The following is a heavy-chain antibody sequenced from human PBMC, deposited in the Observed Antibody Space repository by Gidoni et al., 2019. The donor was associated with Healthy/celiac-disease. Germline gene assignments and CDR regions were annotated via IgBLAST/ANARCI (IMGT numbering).Heavy chain of an antibody. CDR3: TTEVWSSSSRSDY. CDR1: GFTFSNAW. D-gene: IGHD6-6*01. V-gene: IGHV3-15*01. CDR2: IKSKTDGGTT. J-gene: IGHJ4*02. Sequence: EVQLVESGGGLVKPGGSLRLSCAASGFTFSNAWMSWVRQAPGKGLEWVGRIKSKTDGGTTDYAAPVKGRFTISRDDSKNTLYLQMNSLKTEDTAVYYCTTEVWSSSSRSDYWGLGTLVTVSS.